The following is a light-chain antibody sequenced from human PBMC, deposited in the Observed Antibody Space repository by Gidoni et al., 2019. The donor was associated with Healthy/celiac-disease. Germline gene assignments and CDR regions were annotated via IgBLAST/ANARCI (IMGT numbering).Light chain of an antibody. CDR2: WAP. CDR1: QSVLYSSNNKNH. J-gene: IGKJ2*01. V-gene: IGKV4-1*01. Sequence: DIVMTQSPDSLAVSLGERATINFKSSQSVLYSSNNKNHLAWYQQKPGQPPKLLIYWAPTRETGVPDRFSGSGSGTDFTLTISSLQAEDVAVYYCQQYYSTPQTFGQGTKLEIK. CDR3: QQYYSTPQT.